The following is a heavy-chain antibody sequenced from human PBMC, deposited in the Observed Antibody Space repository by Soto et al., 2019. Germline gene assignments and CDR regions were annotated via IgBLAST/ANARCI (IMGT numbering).Heavy chain of an antibody. V-gene: IGHV2-70*11. Sequence: SGARLVNPTQTLTLTCTFSGFSLRTSGMCVSWIRQPPGKALEWLARIDWDDDKYYSTSLKTRLTISKDTSKNQVVLTMTNMDPVDTATYYCARISSYYYGMDVWGQGTTVTVSS. J-gene: IGHJ6*02. CDR1: GFSLRTSGMC. CDR2: IDWDDDK. CDR3: ARISSYYYGMDV. D-gene: IGHD6-6*01.